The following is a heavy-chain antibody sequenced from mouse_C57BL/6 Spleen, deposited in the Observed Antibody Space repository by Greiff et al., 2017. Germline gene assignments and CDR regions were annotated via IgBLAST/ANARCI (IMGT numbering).Heavy chain of an antibody. CDR1: GYTFTSYD. CDR3: ARAGIYFRGYFDY. CDR2: IYPRDGST. J-gene: IGHJ2*01. D-gene: IGHD2-1*01. Sequence: QVQLQQSGPELVKPGASVKLSCKASGYTFTSYDINWVKQRPGQGLEWIGWIYPRDGSTKYNEKFKGKATLTVDTSSSTAYMELHSLTSADSAVYFCARAGIYFRGYFDYWGQGTTLTVSS. V-gene: IGHV1-85*01.